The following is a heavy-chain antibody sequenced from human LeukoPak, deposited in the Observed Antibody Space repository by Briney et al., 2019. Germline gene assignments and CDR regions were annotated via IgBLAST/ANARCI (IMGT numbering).Heavy chain of an antibody. V-gene: IGHV3-21*01. J-gene: IGHJ4*02. CDR1: GFTFDDYG. CDR2: ISSSSSYI. D-gene: IGHD3-22*01. CDR3: ARVGGKFSSGYYNVLDY. Sequence: PGGSLRLSCAASGFTFDDYGMSWVRQAPGKGLEWVSSISSSSSYIYYADSVKGRFTISRDNAKNSLYLQMNSLRAEDTAVYYCARVGGKFSSGYYNVLDYWGQGTLVTVSS.